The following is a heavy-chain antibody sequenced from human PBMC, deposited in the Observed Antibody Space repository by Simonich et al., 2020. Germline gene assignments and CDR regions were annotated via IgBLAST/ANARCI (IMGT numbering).Heavy chain of an antibody. CDR3: ARRDSYDAFDI. V-gene: IGHV3-9*01. Sequence: EVQLLESGGGLVQPGRSLRLSCAASGFTFDDYAMHWVRQAPGKGLEWVSGISWNSGSIGYATTMKGRFTISRDNAKNSLHLQMNSLRAEDTALYYCARRDSYDAFDIWGQGTMVTVSS. J-gene: IGHJ3*02. D-gene: IGHD1-26*01. CDR1: GFTFDDYA. CDR2: ISWNSGSI.